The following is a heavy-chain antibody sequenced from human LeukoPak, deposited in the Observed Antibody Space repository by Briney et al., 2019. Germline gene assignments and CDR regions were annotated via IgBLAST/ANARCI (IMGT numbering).Heavy chain of an antibody. Sequence: PSETLSLTCTVSGGSVSNYYWSWIRQPAGKGLEWIGRIYTSGSTDYSPSLKSRVTISLDTSKNQFSLRLSSVTAADTAVYYCARQFDFWGQGTLVTVSS. CDR1: GGSVSNYY. CDR2: IYTSGST. V-gene: IGHV4-4*07. J-gene: IGHJ4*02. CDR3: ARQFDF.